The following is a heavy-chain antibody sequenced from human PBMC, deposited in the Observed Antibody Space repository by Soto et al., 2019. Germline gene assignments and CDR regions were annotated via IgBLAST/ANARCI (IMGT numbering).Heavy chain of an antibody. D-gene: IGHD1-20*01. CDR2: IYSSGNT. Sequence: QVQLQESGPGLVKPSETLSLICTVSGGSIRNYFWTWIRQPAGKGLEWIGRIYSSGNTVYNASLQSSVTMSIDMSKNQFSLKLSSMTAADTAVYYCVRDVESPGISGSWGAFDIWGQGTVVTVSS. J-gene: IGHJ3*02. V-gene: IGHV4-4*07. CDR3: VRDVESPGISGSWGAFDI. CDR1: GGSIRNYF.